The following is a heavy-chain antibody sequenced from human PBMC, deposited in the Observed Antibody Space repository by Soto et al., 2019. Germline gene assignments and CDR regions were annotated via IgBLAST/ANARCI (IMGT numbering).Heavy chain of an antibody. J-gene: IGHJ4*02. V-gene: IGHV4-59*01. D-gene: IGHD6-13*01. CDR2: IYYSVIT. Sequence: SETLSLTCTGSGGSISSYYWSWIRQPPGKGLEWIVYIYYSVITNYNPSLKSRVTISVDTSKNQFSLKLSSVTAADTAVYYCAIERCIAAAGTWFDYWGQGTLVTVSS. CDR1: GGSISSYY. CDR3: AIERCIAAAGTWFDY.